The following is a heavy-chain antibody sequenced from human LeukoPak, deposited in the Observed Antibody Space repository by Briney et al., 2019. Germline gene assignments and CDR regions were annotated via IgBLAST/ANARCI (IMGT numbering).Heavy chain of an antibody. CDR1: GFTFSSYS. CDR3: ARDESSAPSYFDY. Sequence: PGGSLRLSCAASGFTFSSYSMNWVRQAPGKGLEWVSSISSGSSYIYYADSVKGRFTISRDNAKNSLYLQMNSLRAEDTAVYYCARDESSAPSYFDYWGQGTLVTVSS. CDR2: ISSGSSYI. J-gene: IGHJ4*02. D-gene: IGHD6-6*01. V-gene: IGHV3-21*01.